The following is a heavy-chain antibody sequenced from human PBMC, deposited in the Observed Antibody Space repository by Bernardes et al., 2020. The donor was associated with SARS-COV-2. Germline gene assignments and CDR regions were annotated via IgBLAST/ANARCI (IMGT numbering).Heavy chain of an antibody. D-gene: IGHD3-22*01. CDR3: ARGARISMIVVVMPQAAFDI. Sequence: SETLSLTCTVSGGSIRTNYWSWIRQPPGKEMEWIGEMNHSGSTNYNPSLKSRVTISVDSSKNQFSLKLNSVTAADTAVYYCARGARISMIVVVMPQAAFDIWGQGTTVTVSS. CDR1: GGSIRTNY. V-gene: IGHV4-34*01. CDR2: MNHSGST. J-gene: IGHJ3*02.